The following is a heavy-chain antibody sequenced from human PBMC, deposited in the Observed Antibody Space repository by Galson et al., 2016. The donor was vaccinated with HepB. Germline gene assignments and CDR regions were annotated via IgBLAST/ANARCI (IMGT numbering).Heavy chain of an antibody. J-gene: IGHJ6*02. CDR2: INPGASDT. V-gene: IGHV5-51*01. Sequence: QSGAEVKKPGESLKISCKGSGYTFSDYWIGWVRQMPGKGLEWMGIINPGASDTRYSPSVQGQVTISADKSIDTAYLQWSSLKASDSAIYYCARFWSIGYKGMDVWGQGTTVIVSS. D-gene: IGHD5-12*01. CDR3: ARFWSIGYKGMDV. CDR1: GYTFSDYW.